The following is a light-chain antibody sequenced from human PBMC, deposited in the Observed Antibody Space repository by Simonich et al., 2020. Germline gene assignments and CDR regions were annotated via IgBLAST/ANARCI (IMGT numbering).Light chain of an antibody. V-gene: IGLV2-8*01. J-gene: IGLJ2*01. CDR1: SSDVGGYNY. CDR3: SSYAGSNNWV. CDR2: EVS. Sequence: QSALTQPPSASGSPGQSVTISCTGTSSDVGGYNYVSWYQQHPVKAPKLMIYEVSKTPSGVPDRFSGSKSGNTASLTVSGLQAEDEADYYCSSYAGSNNWVFGGGTKLTVL.